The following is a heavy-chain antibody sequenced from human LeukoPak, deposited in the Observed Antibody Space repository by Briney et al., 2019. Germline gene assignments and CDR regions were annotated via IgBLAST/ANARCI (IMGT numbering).Heavy chain of an antibody. CDR3: ARDSNYDYIWGSY. CDR1: GFTFSRYA. Sequence: GGSLRLSCAASGFTFSRYAMHWVRQAPGKGLEWVSSISSSSSYIYYADSVKGRFTISRDNAKNSLYLQMNSLRAEDTAVYYCARDSNYDYIWGSYWGQGTLVTVSS. D-gene: IGHD3-16*01. J-gene: IGHJ4*02. V-gene: IGHV3-21*01. CDR2: ISSSSSYI.